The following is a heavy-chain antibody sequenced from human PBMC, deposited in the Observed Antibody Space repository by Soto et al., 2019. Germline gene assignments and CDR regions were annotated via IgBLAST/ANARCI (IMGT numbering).Heavy chain of an antibody. CDR1: GGSFSGYY. J-gene: IGHJ4*02. CDR3: ARYLVGAAVHYYFDY. Sequence: ASETLSLTCAVYGGSFSGYYWSWIRQPPGKGLEWIGEINHSGSTNYNPSLKSRVTISVDTSKNQFSLKLSSVTAADTAVYYCARYLVGAAVHYYFDYWGQGTLVTVSS. D-gene: IGHD6-13*01. CDR2: INHSGST. V-gene: IGHV4-34*01.